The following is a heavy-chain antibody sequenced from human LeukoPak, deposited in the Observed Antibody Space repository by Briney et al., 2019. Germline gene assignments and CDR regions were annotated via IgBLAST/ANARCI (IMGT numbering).Heavy chain of an antibody. CDR1: GGSISSYY. V-gene: IGHV4-59*01. CDR2: IYYSGST. CDR3: ARVDGFWYYFDY. J-gene: IGHJ4*02. D-gene: IGHD2-8*02. Sequence: SETPSLTCTVSGGSISSYYWSWIRQPPGKGLEWIGYIYYSGSTNYNPSLKSRVTISVDTSKNKFSLKLSSVTAADTAVYYCARVDGFWYYFDYWGQGTLVTVSS.